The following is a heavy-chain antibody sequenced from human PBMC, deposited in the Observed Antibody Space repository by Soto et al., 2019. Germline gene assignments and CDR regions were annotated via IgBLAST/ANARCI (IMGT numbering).Heavy chain of an antibody. CDR3: ATSPTVTTKWGGPFDI. D-gene: IGHD4-17*01. CDR1: GFTFSSYA. CDR2: ISGSGGST. Sequence: EVQLLESGGGLVQPGGSLRLSCAASGFTFSSYAMSWVRQAPGKGLEWVSAISGSGGSTYYADSVKGRFTISRDNSKNTLYLQMNSLRAYATAVDYSATSPTVTTKWGGPFDIWGQGTMVTVYS. V-gene: IGHV3-23*01. J-gene: IGHJ3*02.